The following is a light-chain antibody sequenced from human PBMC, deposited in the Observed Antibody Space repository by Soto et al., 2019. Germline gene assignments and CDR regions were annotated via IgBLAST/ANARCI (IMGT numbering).Light chain of an antibody. J-gene: IGKJ1*01. CDR2: AAS. CDR1: QSINSY. CDR3: QQSFSTPRT. Sequence: DLQMTQSPSSQSASVGDRVTITCWASQSINSYLNWYQQKPGKAPKLLIYAASSLQSGVPSRFSGSGSETDFTLTISSLQPDDFATYYCQQSFSTPRTFGQGTRVEI. V-gene: IGKV1-39*01.